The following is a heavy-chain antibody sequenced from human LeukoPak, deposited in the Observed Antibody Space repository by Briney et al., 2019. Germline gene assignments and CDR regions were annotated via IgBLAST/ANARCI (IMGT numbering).Heavy chain of an antibody. Sequence: GGSLRLSCAASGFTFSSYSMNWVRQAPGKGLEWVSYIGGTIDYADSVKGRFTTSTDNARNSVYLQMNSLTDEDTGVYYCVRDYNYAFDYWGQGILVTVSS. J-gene: IGHJ4*02. CDR3: VRDYNYAFDY. CDR1: GFTFSSYS. CDR2: IGGTI. V-gene: IGHV3-48*02. D-gene: IGHD3-16*01.